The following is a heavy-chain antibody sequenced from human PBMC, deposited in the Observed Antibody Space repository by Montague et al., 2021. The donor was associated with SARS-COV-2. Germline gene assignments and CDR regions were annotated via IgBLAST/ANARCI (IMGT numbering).Heavy chain of an antibody. J-gene: IGHJ4*02. CDR1: GFTFSTYT. Sequence: SLRLSCAASGFTFSTYTMNWVRQTPGQGLEWVSSIGGTSGCIYYADSVKGRFTVSRDNAKNSLYLQMNSLRAEDTAVYYCARPYSGSYYGYFDYWGQGTLVTVSS. D-gene: IGHD1-26*01. CDR2: IGGTSGCI. V-gene: IGHV3-21*06. CDR3: ARPYSGSYYGYFDY.